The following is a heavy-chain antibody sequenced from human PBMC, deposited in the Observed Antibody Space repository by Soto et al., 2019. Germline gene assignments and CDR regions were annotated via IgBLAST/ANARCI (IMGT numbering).Heavy chain of an antibody. J-gene: IGHJ6*03. V-gene: IGHV3-53*04. CDR2: IYSGGST. D-gene: IGHD6-13*01. CDR1: GFTVSSNY. Sequence: GGSLRLSCAASGFTVSSNYMSWVRQAPGKGLEWVSVIYSGGSTYYADSVKGRFTISRHNSKNTLYLQMNSLRAEDTAVYYCARDGPSSPVYCMDVWGKGTTVTVSS. CDR3: ARDGPSSPVYCMDV.